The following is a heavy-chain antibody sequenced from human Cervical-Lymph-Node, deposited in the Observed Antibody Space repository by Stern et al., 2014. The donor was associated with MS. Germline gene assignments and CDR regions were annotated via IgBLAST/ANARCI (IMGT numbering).Heavy chain of an antibody. D-gene: IGHD3-3*01. CDR2: ISYDGSNK. Sequence: VQLVESGGGVVQPGRSLRLSCAASGFTFSVYGMHWVRQAPGKGLEWEALISYDGSNKAYADSVKGRFTISRDNAKDTLYLQMNSLRSEDTAVYYCTKRESDFWSGGFDPWGQGTLVTVSS. CDR3: TKRESDFWSGGFDP. CDR1: GFTFSVYG. V-gene: IGHV3-30*18. J-gene: IGHJ5*02.